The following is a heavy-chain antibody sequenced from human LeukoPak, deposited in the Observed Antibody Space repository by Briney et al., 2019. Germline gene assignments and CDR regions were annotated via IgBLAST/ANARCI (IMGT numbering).Heavy chain of an antibody. CDR2: INPNSGGT. CDR1: GYAFTGYY. CDR3: ARGRRDSGYDALGNYYMDA. V-gene: IGHV1-2*06. Sequence: ASVTVSCKASGYAFTGYYMHWVRQAPGQGLEWMGRINPNSGGTNYAQKFQGRVTMTRDTSISTAYMELSRLRSDDTAVYYCARGRRDSGYDALGNYYMDAWGKGTTVTVSS. J-gene: IGHJ6*03. D-gene: IGHD5-12*01.